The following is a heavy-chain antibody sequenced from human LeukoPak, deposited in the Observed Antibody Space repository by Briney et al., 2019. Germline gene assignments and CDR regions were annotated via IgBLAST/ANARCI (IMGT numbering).Heavy chain of an antibody. Sequence: PGGSLRLSCAASGFTVSSNYMSWVRQAPGKGLEWVSVIYSGGSTYYADSVKGIFTISRDNSKNTLYLQMNSLRAEDTAVYYCAREYYYDSSGFYYFDYWGQGTLVTVSS. CDR1: GFTVSSNY. D-gene: IGHD3-22*01. J-gene: IGHJ4*02. V-gene: IGHV3-66*01. CDR3: AREYYYDSSGFYYFDY. CDR2: IYSGGST.